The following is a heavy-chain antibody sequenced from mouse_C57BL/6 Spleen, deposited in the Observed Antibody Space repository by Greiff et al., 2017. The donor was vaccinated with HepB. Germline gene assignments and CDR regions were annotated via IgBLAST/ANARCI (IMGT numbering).Heavy chain of an antibody. J-gene: IGHJ2*01. CDR1: GFTFSDYY. CDR3: ARGLTGTTFDY. CDR2: INYDGSST. V-gene: IGHV5-16*01. D-gene: IGHD4-1*01. Sequence: EVHLVESEGGLVQPGSSMKLSCTASGFTFSDYYMAWVRQVPEKGLEWVANINYDGSSTYYLDSLKSRFIISRDNAKNILYLQMSSLKSEDTATYYCARGLTGTTFDYWGQGTTLTVSS.